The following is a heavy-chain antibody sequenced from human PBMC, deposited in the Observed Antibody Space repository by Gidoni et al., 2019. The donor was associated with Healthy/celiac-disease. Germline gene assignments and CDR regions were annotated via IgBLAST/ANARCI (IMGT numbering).Heavy chain of an antibody. CDR1: GFTFSSYA. J-gene: IGHJ4*02. CDR2: ISGSCGST. V-gene: IGHV3-23*01. CDR3: AKDWGRHGGNSFDY. Sequence: EVQLLESGGGLVQPGGSLRLSCAASGFTFSSYAMSWVRQAPGKGREWVSAISGSCGSTYYADSVKGRFTISRDNSKNTLYLQMNSLRAEDTAVYYCAKDWGRHGGNSFDYWGQGTLVTVSS. D-gene: IGHD2-15*01.